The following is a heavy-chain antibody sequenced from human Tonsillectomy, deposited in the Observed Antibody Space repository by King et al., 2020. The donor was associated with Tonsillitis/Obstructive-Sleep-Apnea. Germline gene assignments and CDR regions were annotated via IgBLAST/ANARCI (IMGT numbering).Heavy chain of an antibody. CDR3: ARHIGGESAFDI. CDR1: GYNFTTYW. Sequence: VQLVESGAEMKKPGESLRISCKGSGYNFTTYWINWVRQMPEKGLEWMGRIDPSDSYTNYSPSFQGHVTISADRSISTAYLQWSSLKASDTAIYYCARHIGGESAFDIWGQGTMVTVSS. CDR2: IDPSDSYT. J-gene: IGHJ3*02. V-gene: IGHV5-10-1*03. D-gene: IGHD3-10*01.